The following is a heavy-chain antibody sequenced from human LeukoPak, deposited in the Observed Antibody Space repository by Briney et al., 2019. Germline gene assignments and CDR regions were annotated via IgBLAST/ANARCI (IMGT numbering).Heavy chain of an antibody. CDR1: GFSFNNYA. CDR2: ISTTGGST. Sequence: GGSLRLSCAASGFSFNNYAVSWVRQAPGKGLEWVSAISTTGGSTYYADSVKGRFTISRDNSKNTLSLQMDSLRVEDTAVYYCAKDWTTVVTPKGYYFDSWGQGTLVTVSS. V-gene: IGHV3-23*01. CDR3: AKDWTTVVTPKGYYFDS. J-gene: IGHJ4*02. D-gene: IGHD4-23*01.